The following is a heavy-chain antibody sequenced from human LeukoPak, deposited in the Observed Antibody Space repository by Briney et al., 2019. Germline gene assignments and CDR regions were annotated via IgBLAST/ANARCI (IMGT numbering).Heavy chain of an antibody. CDR3: VRDHHRRLYDSQARDTFDI. Sequence: GGSLRLSCAASGFTFSSYSMNWVRRAPGKGLEWVSYISSSSSTIYYADSVKGRFTISRDNAKNSLYLQMNSLRAEDTAVYYCVRDHHRRLYDSQARDTFDIWGRGTMVTVSS. J-gene: IGHJ3*02. D-gene: IGHD5/OR15-5a*01. CDR1: GFTFSSYS. V-gene: IGHV3-48*01. CDR2: ISSSSSTI.